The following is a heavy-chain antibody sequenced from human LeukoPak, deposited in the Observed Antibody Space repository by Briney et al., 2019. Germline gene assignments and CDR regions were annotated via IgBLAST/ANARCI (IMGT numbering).Heavy chain of an antibody. CDR1: GFTSSSHA. J-gene: IGHJ1*01. V-gene: IGHV3-23*01. Sequence: GRSMRLASAADGFTSSSHAMNWDRQAPGNWLEWVASIDEGGGNTHHADSVAGRFTISRHESTHTLYMQLNSLRVDDTAVYYGAKQWLVGSWGQGTLVTVSS. CDR3: AKQWLVGS. D-gene: IGHD6-19*01. CDR2: IDEGGGNT.